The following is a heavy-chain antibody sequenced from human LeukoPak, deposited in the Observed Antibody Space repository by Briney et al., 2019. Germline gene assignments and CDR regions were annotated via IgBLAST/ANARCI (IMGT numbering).Heavy chain of an antibody. D-gene: IGHD2-2*02. V-gene: IGHV1-18*01. Sequence: ASVKVSCKASGYTFTSYGISWVRQAPGQGLEWMGWISAYNGNTNYAQKLQGRVTMTTDTSTSTAYMELRSLRSDDTAVYYCATDIYCSSTSCYTVGWFDPWGQGTLVTVSS. CDR2: ISAYNGNT. J-gene: IGHJ5*02. CDR1: GYTFTSYG. CDR3: ATDIYCSSTSCYTVGWFDP.